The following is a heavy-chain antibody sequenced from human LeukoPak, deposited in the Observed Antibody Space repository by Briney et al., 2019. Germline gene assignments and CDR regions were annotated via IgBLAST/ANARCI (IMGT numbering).Heavy chain of an antibody. D-gene: IGHD6-19*01. V-gene: IGHV3-21*01. CDR3: TKGRYTSGGFDY. J-gene: IGHJ4*02. CDR1: GFTFSSYS. Sequence: PGGSLRLSCAASGFTFSSYSMNWVRQAPGKGLEWVSSISSSSSYIYYADSVKGRFTISRDNSKNTLYLQMNSLKTEDTAVHYCTKGRYTSGGFDYWGQGTLVTVSS. CDR2: ISSSSSYI.